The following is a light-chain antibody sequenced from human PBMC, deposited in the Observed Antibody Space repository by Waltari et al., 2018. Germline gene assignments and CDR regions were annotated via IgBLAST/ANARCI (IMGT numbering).Light chain of an antibody. CDR1: QCINNY. J-gene: IGKJ4*01. CDR2: FAS. CDR3: QHLNGYPIT. Sequence: IQLTHSPSSLSASVEDRVTVTCRANQCINNYLAWYQQKPGEAPKPLIYFASTLERGVPSRFSGSGSGTDFTLTISSLQPEDFATYYCQHLNGYPITFGGGTKVEIK. V-gene: IGKV1-9*01.